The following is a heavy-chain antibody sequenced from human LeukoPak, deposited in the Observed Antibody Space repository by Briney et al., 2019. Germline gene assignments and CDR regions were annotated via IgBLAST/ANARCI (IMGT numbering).Heavy chain of an antibody. D-gene: IGHD3-3*01. V-gene: IGHV1-8*01. CDR2: MNPNSGGT. CDR1: GYTFTIHD. Sequence: ASVKVSCKASGYTFTIHDINWVRQAPGQGLEWVGWMNPNSGGTVYAQKFQGRVSMTRDTSIGTLYMELNSLRSEDTAVYYCARGAIFGVTPRGYGMDVWGQGTTVTVSS. J-gene: IGHJ6*02. CDR3: ARGAIFGVTPRGYGMDV.